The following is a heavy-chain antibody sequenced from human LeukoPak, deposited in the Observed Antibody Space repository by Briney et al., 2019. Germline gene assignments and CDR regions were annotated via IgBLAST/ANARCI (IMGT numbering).Heavy chain of an antibody. CDR2: ISSSSSYI. CDR1: GFTFSSYS. CDR3: AKDHLRFITMIVVVPRVAFDI. Sequence: KPGGSLRLSCAASGFTFSSYSMNWVRQAPGKGLEWVSSISSSSSYIYYADSVKGRFTISRDNSKNTLYLQMNSLRAEDTAVYYCAKDHLRFITMIVVVPRVAFDIWGQGTMVTVSS. D-gene: IGHD3-22*01. J-gene: IGHJ3*02. V-gene: IGHV3-21*04.